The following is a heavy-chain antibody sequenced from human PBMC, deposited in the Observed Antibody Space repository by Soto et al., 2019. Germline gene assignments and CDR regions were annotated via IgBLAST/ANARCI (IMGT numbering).Heavy chain of an antibody. J-gene: IGHJ4*02. Sequence: PGGSLRLSCAASGFTFGSYAMHWVRQAPGKGLEWVAVISYDGSNKYYADSVKGRFTISRDNSKNTLYLQMNSLRAEDTAVYYCAGGTSSGYYSSFYWGQGTLVTVSS. D-gene: IGHD3-22*01. CDR2: ISYDGSNK. V-gene: IGHV3-30-3*01. CDR1: GFTFGSYA. CDR3: AGGTSSGYYSSFY.